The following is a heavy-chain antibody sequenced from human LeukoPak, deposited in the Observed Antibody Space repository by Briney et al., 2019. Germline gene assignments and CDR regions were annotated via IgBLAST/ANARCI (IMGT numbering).Heavy chain of an antibody. Sequence: SETLSLTCAVYGGSFSGYYWSWIRQPPGKGLEWIGEVNHSGSTNYNPSLKSRVTISVDTSKNQFSLKLSSVTAADTAVYYCARDGVLYCSGSCYPHFDYWGQGTLVTVSS. J-gene: IGHJ4*02. CDR2: VNHSGST. CDR3: ARDGVLYCSGSCYPHFDY. V-gene: IGHV4-34*01. D-gene: IGHD2-15*01. CDR1: GGSFSGYY.